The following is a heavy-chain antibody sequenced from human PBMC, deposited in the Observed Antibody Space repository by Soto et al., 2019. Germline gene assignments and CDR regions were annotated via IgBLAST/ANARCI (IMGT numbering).Heavy chain of an antibody. Sequence: PGGSLRLSCAASGFTFGSSEMNWVRQAPGKGLEWVSYISSSDGTIYYADSVKGRFTISRDNAKNSLYLQMNSLQVEDTAVYYCARGLGASWLFWYFDLWGRGTRVTVSS. D-gene: IGHD2-2*01. V-gene: IGHV3-48*03. J-gene: IGHJ2*01. CDR2: ISSSDGTI. CDR1: GFTFGSSE. CDR3: ARGLGASWLFWYFDL.